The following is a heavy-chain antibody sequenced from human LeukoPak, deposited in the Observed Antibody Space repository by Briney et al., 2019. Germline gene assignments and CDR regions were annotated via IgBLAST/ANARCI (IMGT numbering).Heavy chain of an antibody. CDR3: PRHSVTEMRFGFDN. CDR1: GGSISSVRYY. CDR2: IFYIGTT. J-gene: IGHJ4*02. D-gene: IGHD2-21*02. Sequence: SETLSLTCAVSGGSISSVRYYWGWIRQPPGKGLEWIGTIFYIGTTYYNPSLKSRVTISVDRSKNHFSLELTSVTAADTAVYYCPRHSVTEMRFGFDNWGQGTLVTVSS. V-gene: IGHV4-39*01.